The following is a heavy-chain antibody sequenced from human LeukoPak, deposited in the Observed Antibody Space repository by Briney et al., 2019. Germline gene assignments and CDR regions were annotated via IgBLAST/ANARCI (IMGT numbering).Heavy chain of an antibody. V-gene: IGHV3-23*01. Sequence: PGGSLRLSCAASGYTFSSYAMSWVRQAPGKGLEWVSAISGSGGSTYYADSVKGRFTISRDNSKNTLYLQMNSLRAEDTAVYYCAKDELELRGNYFDYWGQGTLVTVSS. CDR3: AKDELELRGNYFDY. CDR1: GYTFSSYA. CDR2: ISGSGGST. D-gene: IGHD1-7*01. J-gene: IGHJ4*02.